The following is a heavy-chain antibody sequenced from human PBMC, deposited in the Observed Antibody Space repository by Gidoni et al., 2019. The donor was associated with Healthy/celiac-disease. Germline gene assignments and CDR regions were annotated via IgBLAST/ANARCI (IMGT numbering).Heavy chain of an antibody. CDR3: ARVGEGGYYYYY. CDR2: ISYDGSNK. J-gene: IGHJ4*02. D-gene: IGHD3-22*01. Sequence: QVQLVESGGGVVQPGRSLRLSCAASGFTFRSYAMHWVRQAPGKGLEGVAVISYDGSNKYYADSVKGRFTISRDNSKNTLYLQMNSLRAEDTAVYYCARVGEGGYYYYYWGQGTLVTVSS. V-gene: IGHV3-30*04. CDR1: GFTFRSYA.